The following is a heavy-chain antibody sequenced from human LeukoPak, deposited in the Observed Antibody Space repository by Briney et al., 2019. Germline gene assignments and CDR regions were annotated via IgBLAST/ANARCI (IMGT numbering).Heavy chain of an antibody. Sequence: GGSLRLSCAASGFTFSSYAMSWVRQAPGKGLEWVSAISGSGGSTYYADSVKGRFTISRDNSKNTLYLQMNSLRAEDTAVYYCAKGAIKEGNYDYVWGSYRTANTPFDYWGQGTLVTVSS. CDR3: AKGAIKEGNYDYVWGSYRTANTPFDY. D-gene: IGHD3-16*02. CDR1: GFTFSSYA. CDR2: ISGSGGST. V-gene: IGHV3-23*01. J-gene: IGHJ4*02.